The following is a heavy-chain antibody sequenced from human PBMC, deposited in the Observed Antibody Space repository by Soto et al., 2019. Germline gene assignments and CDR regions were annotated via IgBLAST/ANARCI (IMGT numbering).Heavy chain of an antibody. CDR3: ARDTQGEQQLVLDY. CDR2: ISCDGSNK. CDR1: GFPFSSYS. J-gene: IGHJ4*02. Sequence: QVQLVESGGGVVQPGRSLRLSCAASGFPFSSYSMHWVRPAPGHGLEWVAVISCDGSNKYYADSVKGRFTISRDNSKNTRYLQMNSRRAEDTAVYDCARDTQGEQQLVLDYWGQGTLVTVSS. V-gene: IGHV3-30-3*01. D-gene: IGHD6-13*01.